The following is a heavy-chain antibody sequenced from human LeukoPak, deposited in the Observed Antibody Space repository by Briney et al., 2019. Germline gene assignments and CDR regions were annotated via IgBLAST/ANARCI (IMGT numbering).Heavy chain of an antibody. CDR2: IGNSGGNT. Sequence: QSGGSLRLSCAASGFTFSNYAMTWVRQAPGKGLEWVSTIGNSGGNTYYADSVKGRFTISRDNAKNSLYLQMNSLRAEDTAVYYCARGVFNAFDIWGQGTMVTVSS. CDR3: ARGVFNAFDI. J-gene: IGHJ3*02. V-gene: IGHV3-23*01. D-gene: IGHD3-10*02. CDR1: GFTFSNYA.